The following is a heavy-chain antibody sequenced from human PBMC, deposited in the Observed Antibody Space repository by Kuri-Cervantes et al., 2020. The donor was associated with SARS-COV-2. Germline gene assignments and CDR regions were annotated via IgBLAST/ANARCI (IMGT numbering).Heavy chain of an antibody. CDR1: GFTFGSYE. D-gene: IGHD4-17*01. Sequence: GVSLKISCAASGFTFGSYEMNWVRQAPGKGLEWVATISYDGSNQYYGDSVKGRFTFSRDNSKNRMYLQMDSLRSEDTAVYYCARRATVSDYALDVWGPGTTVTVSS. J-gene: IGHJ6*02. CDR3: ARRATVSDYALDV. V-gene: IGHV3-30*03. CDR2: ISYDGSNQ.